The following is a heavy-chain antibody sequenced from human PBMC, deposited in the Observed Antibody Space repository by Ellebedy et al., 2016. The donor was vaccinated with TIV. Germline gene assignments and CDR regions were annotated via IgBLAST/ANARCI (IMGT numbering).Heavy chain of an antibody. CDR2: IHHSGNS. V-gene: IGHV4-59*01. Sequence: MPGGSLRLSCSVSGGSINNYYRTWIRQPPGQGLEWIGDIHHSGNSHIHPSLKSRVTLSLDTSKNQFSLDLSSVTAADTATYYCARDLGRYGMDVWGQGTTVTVSS. CDR1: GGSINNYY. CDR3: ARDLGRYGMDV. J-gene: IGHJ6*02.